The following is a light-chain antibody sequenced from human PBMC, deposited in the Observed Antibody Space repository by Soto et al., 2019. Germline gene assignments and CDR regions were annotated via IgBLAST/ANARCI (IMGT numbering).Light chain of an antibody. V-gene: IGKV3-20*01. CDR1: QSVSSKY. CDR2: GAS. J-gene: IGKJ1*01. Sequence: EIALTQSPGSLSLSPGERATLSCRASQSVSSKYLGWYQQKPGQAPRLLIYGASSRANGIPDRFSGSGSGTDFTLTISRLEPEDFAVYYCQQYGSSPPWTFGQGTKVDIK. CDR3: QQYGSSPPWT.